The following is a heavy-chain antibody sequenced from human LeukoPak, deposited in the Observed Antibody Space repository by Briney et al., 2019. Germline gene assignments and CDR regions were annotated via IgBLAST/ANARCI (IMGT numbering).Heavy chain of an antibody. Sequence: GGSLRLSCAASGFTFSNAWMNWVRQAPGKGLEWVGRIKSKTDGRTTDYAAPVKGRFTISRDDSKNTLYLQMNSLKTEDTAVYYCTTDAGSLISRYYYYGMDVWGQGTTVTVSS. CDR2: IKSKTDGRTT. D-gene: IGHD3-22*01. J-gene: IGHJ6*02. CDR3: TTDAGSLISRYYYYGMDV. V-gene: IGHV3-15*07. CDR1: GFTFSNAW.